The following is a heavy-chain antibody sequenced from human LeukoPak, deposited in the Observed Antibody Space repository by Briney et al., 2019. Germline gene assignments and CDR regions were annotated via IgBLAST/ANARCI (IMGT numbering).Heavy chain of an antibody. J-gene: IGHJ6*04. CDR3: ARGRGYTAMAFYYGMDV. CDR2: TIPIFGTA. D-gene: IGHD5-18*01. V-gene: IGHV1-69*13. Sequence: ALVKVSCTASGGTFSSYAISWVRQAPGQGLEWMGGTIPIFGTANYAQKFQGRVTITADESTSTAYMELSSLRSEDTAVYYCARGRGYTAMAFYYGMDVWGKGTTVTVSS. CDR1: GGTFSSYA.